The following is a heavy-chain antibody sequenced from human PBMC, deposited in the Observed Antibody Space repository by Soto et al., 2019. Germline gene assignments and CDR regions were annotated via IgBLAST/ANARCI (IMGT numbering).Heavy chain of an antibody. CDR3: ARAAPSRKPQQLVHFDY. Sequence: PGGSLRLSCSASGFIFSPYAMHWVRQAPGKGLEYISSISSNGGSTYYADSVKGRFTISRDNSKNTLYLQMNSLRAEDAAVYYCARAAPSRKPQQLVHFDYWGQGTLVTVSS. CDR1: GFIFSPYA. CDR2: ISSNGGST. V-gene: IGHV3-64*04. D-gene: IGHD6-13*01. J-gene: IGHJ4*02.